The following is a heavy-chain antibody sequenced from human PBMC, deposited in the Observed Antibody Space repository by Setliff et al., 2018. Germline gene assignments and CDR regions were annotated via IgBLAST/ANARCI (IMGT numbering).Heavy chain of an antibody. J-gene: IGHJ4*02. V-gene: IGHV1-69*06. CDR3: ARDGAYCSGGSCYSFDY. Sequence: SVKVSCKASGYTFSHSGITWVRQAPGQGLEWIGAIIPIFGTPNYAQNFQDRVTITADISTTTVFMEMSGLRSDDTAVYYCARDGAYCSGGSCYSFDYWGPGTPVTVSS. CDR1: GYTFSHSG. CDR2: IIPIFGTP. D-gene: IGHD2-15*01.